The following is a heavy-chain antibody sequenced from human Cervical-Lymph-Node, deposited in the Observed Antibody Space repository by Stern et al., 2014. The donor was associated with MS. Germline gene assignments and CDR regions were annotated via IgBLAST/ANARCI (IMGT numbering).Heavy chain of an antibody. Sequence: VQLVESGSEVTKPGSSVNVTCKASGGTFRNFAVNWVRQAPGQGLEWAGGIIPVFGTPTYAQKFQGRLTIISDESTNTVYMELSSLTTDDTATYFCASAHPATRRGYKGMNVWGQGTTIAVSS. CDR2: IIPVFGTP. D-gene: IGHD2-2*01. CDR1: GGTFRNFA. J-gene: IGHJ6*02. CDR3: ASAHPATRRGYKGMNV. V-gene: IGHV1-69*01.